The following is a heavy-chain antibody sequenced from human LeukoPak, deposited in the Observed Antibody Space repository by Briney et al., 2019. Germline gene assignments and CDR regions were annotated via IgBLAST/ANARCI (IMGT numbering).Heavy chain of an antibody. Sequence: GGSLRLSCAASGFTFSEVWMHWVRQAPGKGLVWVSRINNDGSTTRYADSVKGRFTISRDNAKNTLYLQMNSLRAEDTAVYYCARVSGPGMNEYFHLWGQGTLVTVSS. CDR1: GFTFSEVW. J-gene: IGHJ1*01. CDR2: INNDGSTT. V-gene: IGHV3-74*01. D-gene: IGHD3-10*01. CDR3: ARVSGPGMNEYFHL.